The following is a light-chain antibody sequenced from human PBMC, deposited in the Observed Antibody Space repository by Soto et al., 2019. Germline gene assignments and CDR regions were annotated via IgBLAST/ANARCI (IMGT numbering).Light chain of an antibody. V-gene: IGKV1-39*01. CDR3: QQSYSYIRA. CDR1: QNIRNF. J-gene: IGKJ1*01. CDR2: AAS. Sequence: DIQMTQSPSSLSASVGDTVTITCRASQNIRNFLHWYQQKPGKAPKLLIFAASNLKSGVTSRFTASGSGTDFTLIISGLQPEDLATYYCQQSYSYIRAFGQGTTVEI.